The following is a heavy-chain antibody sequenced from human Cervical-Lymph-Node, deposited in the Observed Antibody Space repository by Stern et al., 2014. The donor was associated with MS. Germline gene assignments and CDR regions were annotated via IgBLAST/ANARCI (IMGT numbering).Heavy chain of an antibody. CDR1: GGTFSNYA. Sequence: VQLVQSGAEVKKPGSSVKGSCKSSGGTFSNYAISWVRQAPGQGLEWMGVIVPIFETTTYAPKFQDRFTITADESTRTAYMELSSLRFDDTAVYYCARDRGVYFDFWGQGTLVNVSS. J-gene: IGHJ4*02. D-gene: IGHD3-10*01. V-gene: IGHV1-69*01. CDR2: IVPIFETT. CDR3: ARDRGVYFDF.